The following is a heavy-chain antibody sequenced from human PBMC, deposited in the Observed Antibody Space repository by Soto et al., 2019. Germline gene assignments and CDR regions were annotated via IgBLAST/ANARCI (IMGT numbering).Heavy chain of an antibody. CDR2: IYHSGST. J-gene: IGHJ4*02. CDR1: GGSISSSNW. V-gene: IGHV4-4*02. D-gene: IGHD4-17*01. Sequence: QVQLQESGPGLVKPSGTLSLTCAVSGGSISSSNWWSWVRQSPGRGLEWIGEIYHSGSTNYNPSLQSRVSISVDKSKNQFSLKVTSVTAADTAVYYCARKHYDDQCFEYWGQGTLVTVSS. CDR3: ARKHYDDQCFEY.